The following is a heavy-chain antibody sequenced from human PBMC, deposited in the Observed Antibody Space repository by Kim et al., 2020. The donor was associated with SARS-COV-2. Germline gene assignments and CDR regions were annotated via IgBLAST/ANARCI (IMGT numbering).Heavy chain of an antibody. V-gene: IGHV3-21*01. CDR3: AKAGRVAAVDY. D-gene: IGHD2-15*01. J-gene: IGHJ4*02. Sequence: YTEAGKGRFTISRDNAKNALYLQRNSRRAEDTAVYYCAKAGRVAAVDYWGQGTLVTVSS.